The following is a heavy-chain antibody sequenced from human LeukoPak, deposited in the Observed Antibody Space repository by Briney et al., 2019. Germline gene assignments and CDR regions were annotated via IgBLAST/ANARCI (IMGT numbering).Heavy chain of an antibody. J-gene: IGHJ4*02. CDR3: ARMAAGGGHDY. Sequence: GRSLRLSCAASGFTVSSNYMSWVRQAPGKGLEWVSVIYSGGSTYYADSVKGRFTISRDNSKNTLYLQMNSLRAEDTAVYYCARMAAGGGHDYWGQGTLVTVSS. CDR1: GFTVSSNY. CDR2: IYSGGST. D-gene: IGHD3-16*01. V-gene: IGHV3-53*01.